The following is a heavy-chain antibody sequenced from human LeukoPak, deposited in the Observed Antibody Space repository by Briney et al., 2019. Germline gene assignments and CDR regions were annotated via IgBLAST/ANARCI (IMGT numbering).Heavy chain of an antibody. CDR2: ISAYNGNT. D-gene: IGHD2-15*01. Sequence: ASVKVSCKASGYTVTSYGISWVRQAPGQGLEWMGWISAYNGNTNYAQKLQGRVTMTTDTSTSTAYMELRSLRSDDTAVYYCARAGATGDDIVGRVAARPWDHNWFDPWGQGTLVTVSS. CDR1: GYTVTSYG. V-gene: IGHV1-18*01. CDR3: ARAGATGDDIVGRVAARPWDHNWFDP. J-gene: IGHJ5*02.